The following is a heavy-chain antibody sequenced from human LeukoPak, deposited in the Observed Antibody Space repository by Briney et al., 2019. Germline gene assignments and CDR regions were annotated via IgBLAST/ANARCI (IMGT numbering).Heavy chain of an antibody. Sequence: NSSETLSLTCTVSGGSISSYYWSWIRQPPGKGLKWIGNIYYSGYTTYSPSLRSRVTISVDTSKNQFSLKLSSVTAADTAVYYCARDPLSNYYGSGSTWGQGTLVTVSS. CDR2: IYYSGYT. CDR3: ARDPLSNYYGSGST. J-gene: IGHJ5*02. D-gene: IGHD3-10*01. CDR1: GGSISSYY. V-gene: IGHV4-59*12.